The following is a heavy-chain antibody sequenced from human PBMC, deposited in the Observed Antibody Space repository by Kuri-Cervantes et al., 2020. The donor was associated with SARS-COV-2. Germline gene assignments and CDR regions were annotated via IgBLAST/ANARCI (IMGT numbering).Heavy chain of an antibody. D-gene: IGHD3-22*01. CDR3: ATVIVSTMHYDASGYAFDN. Sequence: GGSLRLSCAASGFTFSSYGMHWVRQAPGKGLEWVAVIWYDGSNKYYADSVKGRFTISRDNSKNTLYLQMNSLRAEDTAVYYCATVIVSTMHYDASGYAFDNWGQGILVTVSS. J-gene: IGHJ4*02. CDR2: IWYDGSNK. V-gene: IGHV3-33*01. CDR1: GFTFSSYG.